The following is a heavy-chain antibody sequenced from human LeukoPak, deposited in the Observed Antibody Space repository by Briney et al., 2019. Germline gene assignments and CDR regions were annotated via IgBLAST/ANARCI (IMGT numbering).Heavy chain of an antibody. CDR2: IIPIFGTA. CDR3: ARSVSTMVRGVIMPMYYFDY. J-gene: IGHJ4*02. V-gene: IGHV1-69*05. Sequence: GASVKVSCKASGYTFTSYGISWVRQAPGQGLEWMGGIIPIFGTANYAQKFQGRVTITTDESTSTAYMELSSLRSEDTAVYYCARSVSTMVRGVIMPMYYFDYWGQGTLVTVSS. CDR1: GYTFTSYG. D-gene: IGHD3-10*01.